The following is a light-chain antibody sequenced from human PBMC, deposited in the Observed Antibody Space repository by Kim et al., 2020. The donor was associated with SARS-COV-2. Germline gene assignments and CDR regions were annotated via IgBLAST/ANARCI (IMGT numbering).Light chain of an antibody. CDR2: DVS. CDR1: NSDVGGYNY. V-gene: IGLV2-11*01. Sequence: QSALTQPRSVSGSPGQSVTISCTGTNSDVGGYNYVSWYQQHPGKAPKLMIYDVSKRPSGVPDRFSGSKSGNTASLSISGLQAEDEADYYCCSYAGTYTSHVVFGGGTQLTVL. CDR3: CSYAGTYTSHVV. J-gene: IGLJ2*01.